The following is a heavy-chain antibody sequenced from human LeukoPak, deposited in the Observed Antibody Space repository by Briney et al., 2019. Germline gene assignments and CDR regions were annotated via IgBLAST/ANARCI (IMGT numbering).Heavy chain of an antibody. J-gene: IGHJ6*02. CDR2: ISGDGTAR. CDR3: AREGVWRQQLVDYYYGMDV. D-gene: IGHD6-13*01. V-gene: IGHV3-74*01. CDR1: GFTSSSYW. Sequence: GGSLRLSCAASGFTSSSYWMHWVRQVPGKGLVWVSRISGDGTARNYADSVKGRFTISRDDAKNTLYLQMNSLRAEDTAVYYCAREGVWRQQLVDYYYGMDVWGQGTTVTVSS.